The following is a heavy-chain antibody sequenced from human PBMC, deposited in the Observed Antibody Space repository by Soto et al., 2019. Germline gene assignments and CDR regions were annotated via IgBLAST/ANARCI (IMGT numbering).Heavy chain of an antibody. J-gene: IGHJ3*02. Sequence: ASVKVSCKASGYTFTSYGISWVRQAPGQGLEWMGWISAYNGNTNYAQKLQGRVTMTTDTSTSTAYMELRSLRSDDTAVYYCASLNSGHCSGGTCYRPGGDFDTWGQGTMVTVSS. V-gene: IGHV1-18*01. CDR1: GYTFTSYG. D-gene: IGHD2-15*01. CDR2: ISAYNGNT. CDR3: ASLNSGHCSGGTCYRPGGDFDT.